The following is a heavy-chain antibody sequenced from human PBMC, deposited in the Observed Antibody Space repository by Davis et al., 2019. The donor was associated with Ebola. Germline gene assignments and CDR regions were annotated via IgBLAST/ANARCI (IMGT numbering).Heavy chain of an antibody. CDR3: AKDQISMIVVVPPY. V-gene: IGHV1-69*13. D-gene: IGHD3-22*01. J-gene: IGHJ4*02. CDR2: IIPIFGTA. CDR1: GGTFSSYA. Sequence: SVKVSCKASGGTFSSYAISWVRQAPGQGLEWMGGIIPIFGTAHYAQKFQGRVTITADESTSTAYMELNSLRAEDTAVYYCAKDQISMIVVVPPYWGQGTLVTVSS.